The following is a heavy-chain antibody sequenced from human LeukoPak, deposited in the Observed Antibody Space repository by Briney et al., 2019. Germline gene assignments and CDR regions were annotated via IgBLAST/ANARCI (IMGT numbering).Heavy chain of an antibody. D-gene: IGHD2-15*01. Sequence: KPSETLSLTCAVSGGSISSSNWWSWVRQPPGKGLEWIGEIYHSGSTNYNPSLKSRVTISVDKSKNQFSLKLSSVTAADTAVYYCARGKYCSGGSCYPRPPFDYWGQGTLVTVSS. J-gene: IGHJ4*02. CDR2: IYHSGST. V-gene: IGHV4-4*02. CDR3: ARGKYCSGGSCYPRPPFDY. CDR1: GGSISSSNW.